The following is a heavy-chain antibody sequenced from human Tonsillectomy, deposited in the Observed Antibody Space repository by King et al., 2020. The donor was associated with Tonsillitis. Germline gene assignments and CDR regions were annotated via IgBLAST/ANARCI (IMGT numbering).Heavy chain of an antibody. V-gene: IGHV3-11*01. CDR3: ATTISGYYYAEYFRH. D-gene: IGHD3-22*01. Sequence: VQLVESGGGLVKPGGSLRLSCAASGFTFSDYYMSWIRQAPGKGLEWVSYISSSGSTIYYADSVKGRFTISRDNAKNSLYLLMNSLRADDTAVYYCATTISGYYYAEYFRHWGQGTLVTVSS. CDR1: GFTFSDYY. J-gene: IGHJ1*01. CDR2: ISSSGSTI.